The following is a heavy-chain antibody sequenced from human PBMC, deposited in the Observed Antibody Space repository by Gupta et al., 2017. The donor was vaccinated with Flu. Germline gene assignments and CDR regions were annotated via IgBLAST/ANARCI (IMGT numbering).Heavy chain of an antibody. D-gene: IGHD6-13*01. CDR2: VVAGGTRT. Sequence: EVQLLEARGGVVQLGESIRLSCVVSGLVFSDYSMNWVRQAAGKEVEWLSTVVAGGTRTYYAESVMGLFTISRDNSKNTIYLQMNSLTGDDTAVDYCAKDRSGNPSSDYGEQGALVTVSA. V-gene: IGHV3-23*01. CDR3: AKDRSGNPSSDY. J-gene: IGHJ4*02. CDR1: GLVFSDYS.